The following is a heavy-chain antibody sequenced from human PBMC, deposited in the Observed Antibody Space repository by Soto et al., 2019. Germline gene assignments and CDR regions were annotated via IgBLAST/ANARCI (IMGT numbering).Heavy chain of an antibody. CDR2: IIPILGIA. D-gene: IGHD2-21*01. CDR1: GGTFSSYT. Sequence: QVQLVQSGAEVKKPGSSVKVSCKASGGTFSSYTISWVRQAPGQGLEWMGRIIPILGIANYAQKFQGRVPITADKSTSTSYMELNSLGFGDPGVYYCAGECILWSKFRNWYFDLLGRGTLVTVFS. J-gene: IGHJ2*01. CDR3: AGECILWSKFRNWYFDL. V-gene: IGHV1-69*08.